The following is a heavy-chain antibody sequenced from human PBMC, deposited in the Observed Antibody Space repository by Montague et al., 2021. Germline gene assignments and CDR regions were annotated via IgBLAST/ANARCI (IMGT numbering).Heavy chain of an antibody. V-gene: IGHV4-39*07. Sequence: SETLSLTCTVSGASITSNIYYWGWIRRSPGKGLEWIGSIYYSGNSFYQPSLKSRITMAVDTSKNQFSLKLGSVTAADTAIYYCARVFSSWYVGWFDPWGQGTLVTVSS. CDR3: ARVFSSWYVGWFDP. D-gene: IGHD6-13*01. CDR1: GASITSNIYY. CDR2: IYYSGNS. J-gene: IGHJ5*02.